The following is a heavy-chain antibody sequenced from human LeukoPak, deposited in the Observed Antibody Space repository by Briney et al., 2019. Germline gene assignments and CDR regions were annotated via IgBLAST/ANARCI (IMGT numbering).Heavy chain of an antibody. V-gene: IGHV3-30-3*01. J-gene: IGHJ4*02. D-gene: IGHD1-26*01. Sequence: PGGSLRLSCAASGFTFSSYAMHWVRQAPGKGLEWVAVISYDGSNKYYADSVRGRFTISRDNSKNTLYLQMNSLRAEDTAVYYCAKGEWELLTGYFDYWGQGTLVTVSS. CDR3: AKGEWELLTGYFDY. CDR2: ISYDGSNK. CDR1: GFTFSSYA.